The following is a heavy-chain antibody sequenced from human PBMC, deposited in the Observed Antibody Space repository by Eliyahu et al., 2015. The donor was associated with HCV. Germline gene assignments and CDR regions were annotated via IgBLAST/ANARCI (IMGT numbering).Heavy chain of an antibody. CDR2: ISGXGGST. D-gene: IGHD1-7*01. CDR1: FSSYA. CDR3: AKDRRRLELRTPNNWFDP. J-gene: IGHJ5*02. Sequence: FSSYAMSWVRQAPGKGLEWVSAISGXGGSTYYADSVKGRFTISRDNSKNTLYLQMNSLRAEDTAVYYCAKDRRRLELRTPNNWFDPWGQGTLVTVSS. V-gene: IGHV3-23*01.